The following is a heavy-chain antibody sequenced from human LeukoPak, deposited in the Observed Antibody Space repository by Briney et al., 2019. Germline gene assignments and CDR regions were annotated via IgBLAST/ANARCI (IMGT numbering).Heavy chain of an antibody. Sequence: GGSLRLSCAASGFTFDDYAMHWVRQAPGKGLEWVSGISWNSGSIGYADSVKGRFTISRDNAKNSLFLQMDSLTAEDTAVYYCARGKSAATPIDPWGQGTLVTVSS. V-gene: IGHV3-9*01. J-gene: IGHJ5*02. CDR2: ISWNSGSI. CDR3: ARGKSAATPIDP. CDR1: GFTFDDYA. D-gene: IGHD6-13*01.